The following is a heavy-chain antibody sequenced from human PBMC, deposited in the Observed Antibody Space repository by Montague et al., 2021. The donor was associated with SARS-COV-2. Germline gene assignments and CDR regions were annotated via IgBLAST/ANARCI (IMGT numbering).Heavy chain of an antibody. J-gene: IGHJ6*02. D-gene: IGHD3-10*01. V-gene: IGHV4-39*01. CDR1: GGSISSTAYY. CDR3: ARQTTLLRGRAPPGV. CDR2: IYYTVNT. Sequence: SETLSLTCTVSGGSISSTAYYWGWIRQPPGKGLEWIGSIYYTVNTYYNPSLKSRVTISVDASKNQFSLTLSSVSAADTAVYYRARQTTLLRGRAPPGVWGQGTTVTVSS.